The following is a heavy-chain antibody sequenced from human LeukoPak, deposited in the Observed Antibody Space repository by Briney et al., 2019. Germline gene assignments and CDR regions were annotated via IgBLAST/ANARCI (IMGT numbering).Heavy chain of an antibody. CDR3: ARSSSGQWLVRSGWFDP. CDR1: GGSISSSSYY. Sequence: PSETLSLTCTVSGGSISSSSYYWGWIRQPPGKGLEWIGSIYYSGSTYYNPSLKSRVTISVDTSKNQFSLKLSSVTAADTAVYYCARSSSGQWLVRSGWFDPWGQGTLVTVSS. CDR2: IYYSGST. V-gene: IGHV4-39*07. J-gene: IGHJ5*02. D-gene: IGHD6-19*01.